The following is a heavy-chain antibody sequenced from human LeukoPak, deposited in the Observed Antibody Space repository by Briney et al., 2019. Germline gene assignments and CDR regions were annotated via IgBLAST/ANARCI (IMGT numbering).Heavy chain of an antibody. CDR1: GFTFSSYA. Sequence: GGSLRLSCAASGFTFSSYAMHWVRQAPGKGLEWVAVISYDGGNKYYADSVKGRFTISRDNSKNTLYLQMNSLRAEDTAVYYCAKDLIAAAGNPDYYYYGMDVWGQGTTVTVSS. CDR2: ISYDGGNK. V-gene: IGHV3-30*04. J-gene: IGHJ6*02. CDR3: AKDLIAAAGNPDYYYYGMDV. D-gene: IGHD6-13*01.